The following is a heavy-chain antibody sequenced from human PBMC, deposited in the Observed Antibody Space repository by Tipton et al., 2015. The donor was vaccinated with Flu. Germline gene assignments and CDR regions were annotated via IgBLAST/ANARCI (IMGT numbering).Heavy chain of an antibody. CDR3: AREGHSSGWYD. J-gene: IGHJ4*02. CDR1: GGSISSGSYY. CDR2: IYTSGRT. D-gene: IGHD6-19*01. V-gene: IGHV4-61*02. Sequence: TLSLTCTVSGGSISSGSYYWSWIRQPAGKGLEWIGRIYTSGRTNYNPSLKSRVTISVDTSKNQFSLTLSSVTAADTAVYYWAREGHSSGWYDWGQGTLVTVSS.